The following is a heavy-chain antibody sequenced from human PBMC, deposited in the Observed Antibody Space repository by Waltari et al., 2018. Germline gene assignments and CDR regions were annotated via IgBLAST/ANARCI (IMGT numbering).Heavy chain of an antibody. CDR2: IIPIFGTA. CDR1: GGTFSSYA. J-gene: IGHJ3*02. D-gene: IGHD3-10*01. V-gene: IGHV1-69*05. CDR3: ARRITMVRGVRPDAFDI. Sequence: QVQLVQSGAEVKKPGSSVKVSCKASGGTFSSYAISWVRQAPGQGLEWMGGIIPIFGTANYAQKFQGRVTMTRNTSISTAYMELSSLRSEDTAVYYWARRITMVRGVRPDAFDIWGQGTMVTVSS.